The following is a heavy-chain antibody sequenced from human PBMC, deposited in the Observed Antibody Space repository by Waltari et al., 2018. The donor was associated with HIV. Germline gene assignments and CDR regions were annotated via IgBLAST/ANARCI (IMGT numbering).Heavy chain of an antibody. D-gene: IGHD6-13*01. CDR1: GYTFTDYY. CDR2: INPNRSGT. Sequence: QVQLVQSGAEVKKPGASAKVSCKASGYTFTDYYIHWVRQAPGHGLEWMGPINPNRSGTIYAQKFSGTVTMTRHTSINTVYMELSRMRYDDTAVDYCARARQQLEYYFDYWGQGTLVTVSS. V-gene: IGHV1-2*06. CDR3: ARARQQLEYYFDY. J-gene: IGHJ4*02.